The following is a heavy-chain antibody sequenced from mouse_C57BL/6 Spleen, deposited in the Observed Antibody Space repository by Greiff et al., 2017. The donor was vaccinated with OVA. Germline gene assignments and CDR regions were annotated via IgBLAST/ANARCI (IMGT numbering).Heavy chain of an antibody. Sequence: QVQLQQPGTELVKPGASVKLSCKASGYTFTSYWMHWVKQRPGQGLEWIGNINPRNGGTKYNEKFKSQATLTVDKSSSTAYMQLSSLSSEDSAVYYCAIWSYDYDRAWFADWGQGTLVTVSA. CDR2: INPRNGGT. J-gene: IGHJ3*01. D-gene: IGHD2-4*01. V-gene: IGHV1-53*01. CDR1: GYTFTSYW. CDR3: AIWSYDYDRAWFAD.